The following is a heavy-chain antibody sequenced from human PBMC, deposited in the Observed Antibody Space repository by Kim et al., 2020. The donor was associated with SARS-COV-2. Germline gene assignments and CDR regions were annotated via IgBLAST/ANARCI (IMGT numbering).Heavy chain of an antibody. D-gene: IGHD3-10*01. Sequence: GGSLRLSCAASGFTFSSYSMNWVRQAPGKGLEWVSYISSSSSTIYYADSVKGRFTISRDNAKNSLYLQMNSLRAEDTAVYYCARENKKTRITMVRGVITSYYFDYWGQGTLVTVSS. V-gene: IGHV3-48*04. CDR1: GFTFSSYS. J-gene: IGHJ4*02. CDR2: ISSSSSTI. CDR3: ARENKKTRITMVRGVITSYYFDY.